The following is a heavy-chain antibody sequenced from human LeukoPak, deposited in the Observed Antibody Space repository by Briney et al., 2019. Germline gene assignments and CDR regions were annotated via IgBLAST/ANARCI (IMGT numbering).Heavy chain of an antibody. D-gene: IGHD2-15*01. Sequence: PGGSLRLSCAASGFTFSNFAMHWVRQAPGKGLEWVAVISYDENNKYYADSVKGRFSISRDNSKNTLYLQMNSLRAEDTAVYYCARGLYCSGDSFYSGLNYWGQGTLVTVSS. V-gene: IGHV3-30*04. CDR2: ISYDENNK. CDR1: GFTFSNFA. CDR3: ARGLYCSGDSFYSGLNY. J-gene: IGHJ4*02.